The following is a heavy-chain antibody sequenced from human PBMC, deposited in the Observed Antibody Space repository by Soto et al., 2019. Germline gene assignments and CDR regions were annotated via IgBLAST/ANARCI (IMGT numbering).Heavy chain of an antibody. V-gene: IGHV3-74*01. CDR3: ASSIQLYYYYYGMDV. D-gene: IGHD5-18*01. CDR1: GFTFSSYW. CDR2: INSDGSST. Sequence: GGSLRLSCAASGFTFSSYWLHWVRQAPGKGLVWVSRINSDGSSTSYADSVKGRFTISRDNAKNTLYLQMNSLRAEDTAVYYCASSIQLYYYYYGMDVWGQGTTVTVSS. J-gene: IGHJ6*02.